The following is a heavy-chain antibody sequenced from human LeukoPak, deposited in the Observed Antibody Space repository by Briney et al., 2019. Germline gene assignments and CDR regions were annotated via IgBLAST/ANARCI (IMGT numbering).Heavy chain of an antibody. CDR3: ARDRETTVTFPHYMDV. D-gene: IGHD4-11*01. Sequence: PGGSLRLSCAASGFTFSSYSMNWVRQAPGKGLEWVSPISSSSSYIYYADSVKGRFTISRDNAKNSLYLQMNSLRAEDTAVYYCARDRETTVTFPHYMDVWGKGTTVTVSS. J-gene: IGHJ6*03. V-gene: IGHV3-21*01. CDR2: ISSSSSYI. CDR1: GFTFSSYS.